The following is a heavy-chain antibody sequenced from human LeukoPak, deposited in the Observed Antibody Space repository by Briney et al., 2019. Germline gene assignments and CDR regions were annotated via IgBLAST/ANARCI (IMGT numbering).Heavy chain of an antibody. V-gene: IGHV3-21*01. D-gene: IGHD5-24*01. Sequence: GGSLRLSCAASGFTFSSYSMNRVRQAPGKGLEWVSSISSSSSYIYYADSVKGRFTISRDNAKNSLYLQMNSLRAEDTAVYYCAREGDERYGGGFDYWGQGTLVTVSS. CDR3: AREGDERYGGGFDY. CDR2: ISSSSSYI. J-gene: IGHJ4*02. CDR1: GFTFSSYS.